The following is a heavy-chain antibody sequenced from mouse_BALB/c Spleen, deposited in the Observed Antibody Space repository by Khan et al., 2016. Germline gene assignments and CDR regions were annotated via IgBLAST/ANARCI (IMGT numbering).Heavy chain of an antibody. D-gene: IGHD2-3*01. Sequence: EVQLQESGPDLVKPSQSLSLTCTVSGYSIISGYGWHWIRQFPGNKLEWMGNIYYSGSINYNPSLKSRISITRDTSKNQFFLQLNSVTTEATATYYCASHASSDGYFVGALDYWGQGTSVTVSS. CDR3: ASHASSDGYFVGALDY. V-gene: IGHV3-1*02. CDR1: GYSIISGYG. CDR2: IYYSGSI. J-gene: IGHJ4*01.